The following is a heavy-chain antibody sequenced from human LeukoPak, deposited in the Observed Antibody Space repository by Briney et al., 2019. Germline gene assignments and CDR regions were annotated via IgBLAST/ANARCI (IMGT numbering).Heavy chain of an antibody. CDR3: ATPLDSGSYSDT. Sequence: GGSLRLSCAASGFTVSSNYMSWVRQAPGKGLEWVSVIYSGGSTYYADSVKGRFTISRDNSKNTLYLQMNSLRAEDTAVYYCATPLDSGSYSDTWGQGTLVTVSS. CDR2: IYSGGST. J-gene: IGHJ5*02. V-gene: IGHV3-53*01. CDR1: GFTVSSNY. D-gene: IGHD1-26*01.